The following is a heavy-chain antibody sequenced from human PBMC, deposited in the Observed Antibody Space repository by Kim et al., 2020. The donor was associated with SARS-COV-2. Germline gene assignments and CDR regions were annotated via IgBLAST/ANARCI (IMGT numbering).Heavy chain of an antibody. J-gene: IGHJ6*02. CDR1: GYTFTGYY. D-gene: IGHD2-15*01. V-gene: IGHV1-2*06. CDR2: INPNSGGT. Sequence: ASVKVSCKASGYTFTGYYMHWVRQAPGQGLEWMGLINPNSGGTNYAQKFQGRVTMTRDTSISTAYMELSRLRSDDTAVYYCARWTEAAEGYYYYGMDVWGQGTTVTVSS. CDR3: ARWTEAAEGYYYYGMDV.